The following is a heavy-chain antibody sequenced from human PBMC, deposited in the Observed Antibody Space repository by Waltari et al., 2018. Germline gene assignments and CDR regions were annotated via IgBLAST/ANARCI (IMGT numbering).Heavy chain of an antibody. D-gene: IGHD3-22*01. V-gene: IGHV3-48*02. J-gene: IGHJ4*02. CDR1: GFTFSTYT. Sequence: EVQLVESGGALVQPGGSLSLSCPASGFTFSTYTMNWVRQAPGKGLEWISFISDAGGIIYYADSVKGRFTISRDNAKNSLYLQMNSLRDDDTALYYCARSSGQDKWGQGTQVTVSS. CDR3: ARSSGQDK. CDR2: ISDAGGII.